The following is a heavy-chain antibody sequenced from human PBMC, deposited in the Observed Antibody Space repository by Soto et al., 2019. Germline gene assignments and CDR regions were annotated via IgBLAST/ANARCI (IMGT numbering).Heavy chain of an antibody. V-gene: IGHV4-34*01. D-gene: IGHD2-15*01. J-gene: IGHJ4*02. CDR1: GGSFSGYY. Sequence: QVQLQQWGAGLLKPSETLSLTCAVYGGSFSGYYWSWIRQPPGKGLEWIGEINHSGSTNYNPSLKSRVTISVHTSKNQFSLKLSSVTAADTAVYYCARGGLGYCSGGSCYSPSPFDYWGQGTLVTVSS. CDR3: ARGGLGYCSGGSCYSPSPFDY. CDR2: INHSGST.